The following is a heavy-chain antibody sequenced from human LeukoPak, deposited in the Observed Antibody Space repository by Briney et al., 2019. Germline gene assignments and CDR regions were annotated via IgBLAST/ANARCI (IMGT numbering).Heavy chain of an antibody. Sequence: SETLSLTCTVSGGSISSSSYYWGWIRQPPGKGVEWIGSIYYSGSTYYNPSLKSRVTISVDTSKNQLSLKLSSVTAADTAVYYCARRGYYGSGSYRGGFDYWGQGTLVTVSS. CDR3: ARRGYYGSGSYRGGFDY. V-gene: IGHV4-39*01. CDR1: GGSISSSSYY. D-gene: IGHD3-10*01. J-gene: IGHJ4*02. CDR2: IYYSGST.